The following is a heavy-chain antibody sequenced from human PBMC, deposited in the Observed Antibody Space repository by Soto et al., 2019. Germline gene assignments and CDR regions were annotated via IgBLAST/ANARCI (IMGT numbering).Heavy chain of an antibody. V-gene: IGHV3-74*01. CDR2: ISSDAEGSIT. CDR1: EFILSDHW. CDR3: ARAEVTTRNGLDV. D-gene: IGHD4-17*01. Sequence: EVQLVESGGGLVQPGGSLRLSCEASEFILSDHWTHWVRQAPGKGLVWVARISSDAEGSITGYADSVRGRFTISRDNVKNALFLQMNSLGDEDTAVYYCARAEVTTRNGLDVWGQGSTVTVSS. J-gene: IGHJ6*02.